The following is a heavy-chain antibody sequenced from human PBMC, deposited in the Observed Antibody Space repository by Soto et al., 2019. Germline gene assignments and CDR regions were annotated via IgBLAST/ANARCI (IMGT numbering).Heavy chain of an antibody. V-gene: IGHV4-31*03. CDR3: ARGLGEWRTAMVPPDGMDV. CDR2: IFYRETT. CDR1: GGSIRSSGYY. D-gene: IGHD5-18*01. Sequence: SETLSLTCTVSGGSIRSSGYYWSWIRQHPGKGLEWIGYIFYRETTYYNPSLKSRVTISVDTSKNQFSLNLSSVTAADTAVYYCARGLGEWRTAMVPPDGMDVWGQGTTVTVSS. J-gene: IGHJ6*02.